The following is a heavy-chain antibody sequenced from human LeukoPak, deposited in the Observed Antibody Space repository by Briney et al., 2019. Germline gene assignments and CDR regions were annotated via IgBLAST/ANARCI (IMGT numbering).Heavy chain of an antibody. CDR1: GYTFTSYG. CDR2: ISAYNGNT. J-gene: IGHJ4*02. CDR3: ARDGDIVVVSAANPIDY. D-gene: IGHD2-2*01. V-gene: IGHV1-18*01. Sequence: ASVKVSCKASGYTFTSYGISWVRQAPGQGLEWMGWISAYNGNTNYAQKLQGRVTMTTDTSTSTAYMELRSLRSDDTAVYYCARDGDIVVVSAANPIDYWGQGTLVTVSS.